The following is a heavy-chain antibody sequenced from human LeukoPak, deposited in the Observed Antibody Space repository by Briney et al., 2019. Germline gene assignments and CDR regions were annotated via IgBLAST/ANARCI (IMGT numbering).Heavy chain of an antibody. V-gene: IGHV3-64*01. D-gene: IGHD2-2*01. CDR3: AKDVNLGYCSSTSCSTDIDY. J-gene: IGHJ4*02. CDR1: GFTFSSYA. CDR2: ISSNGGST. Sequence: GGSLRLSCAASGFTFSSYAMHWVRQAPGKGLEYVSAISSNGGSTYYANSVKGRFTISRDNSKNTLYLQMGSLRAEDTALYYCAKDVNLGYCSSTSCSTDIDYWGQGTLVTVSS.